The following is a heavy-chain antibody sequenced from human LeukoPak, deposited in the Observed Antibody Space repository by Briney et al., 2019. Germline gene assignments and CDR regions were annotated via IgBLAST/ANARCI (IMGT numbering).Heavy chain of an antibody. J-gene: IGHJ4*02. D-gene: IGHD6-13*01. Sequence: SIYYSGSTYYNPSLKSRVTISVDTSKNQFSLKLSSVTAADTAVYYCARRDYSSSWKLGFDYWGQGTLVTVSS. CDR2: IYYSGST. V-gene: IGHV4-39*01. CDR3: ARRDYSSSWKLGFDY.